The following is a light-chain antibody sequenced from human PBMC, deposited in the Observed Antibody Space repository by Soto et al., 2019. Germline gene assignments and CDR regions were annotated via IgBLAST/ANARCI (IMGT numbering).Light chain of an antibody. CDR1: QDISNY. V-gene: IGKV1-33*01. CDR2: DSS. CDR3: QQYDDLPLT. Sequence: DIQMTQSPSSLSASVGDRVTLTCQASQDISNYLNWYQQKPGQAPKLLIYDSSALETGVPSRFSGSGSATDFTLTISSLQPEEFATYYCQQYDDLPLTVGGGTKVE. J-gene: IGKJ4*01.